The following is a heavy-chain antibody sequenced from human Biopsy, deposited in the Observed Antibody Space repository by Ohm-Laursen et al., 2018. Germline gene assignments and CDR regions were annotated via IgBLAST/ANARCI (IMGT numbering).Heavy chain of an antibody. CDR2: MNPNSGNT. CDR1: GYTFTNYN. J-gene: IGHJ4*02. D-gene: IGHD3-22*01. Sequence: SVKISCKASGYTFTNYNVNWVRQATGQGLEWMGWMNPNSGNTGYAQKFQGRVTMTRNTSISTAYMELSSLTSVDTSVYYCARDFNYDGGGSFNFDYWGQGTLVTVSS. CDR3: ARDFNYDGGGSFNFDY. V-gene: IGHV1-8*01.